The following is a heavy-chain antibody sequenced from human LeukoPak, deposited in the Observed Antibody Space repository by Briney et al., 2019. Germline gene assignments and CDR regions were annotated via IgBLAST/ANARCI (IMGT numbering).Heavy chain of an antibody. CDR3: AKDRISGYDLFGQNDY. D-gene: IGHD5-12*01. Sequence: GGSLRLSCAASGFTFSSYWMSWVRQAPGKGLEWVAVVSYDGSNKYYADSVKGRFTISRDNSKNTLYLQMNSLRAEDTAVYYCAKDRISGYDLFGQNDYWGQGSLVTVSS. CDR1: GFTFSSYW. V-gene: IGHV3-30*18. CDR2: VSYDGSNK. J-gene: IGHJ4*02.